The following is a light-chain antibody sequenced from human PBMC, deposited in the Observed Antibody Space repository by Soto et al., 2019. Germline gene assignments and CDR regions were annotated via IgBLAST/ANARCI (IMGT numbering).Light chain of an antibody. Sequence: DIQMTHSPSSLSASVGDRVTMSLRASQGISTYLDWYQQKPGKAPKVLIYAASSLQSGVPARFSGSGSGTDFTLTISSLQPEDFATYYCQQSYSTPITFGPGTKVDI. V-gene: IGKV1-39*01. CDR1: QGISTY. CDR3: QQSYSTPIT. J-gene: IGKJ3*01. CDR2: AAS.